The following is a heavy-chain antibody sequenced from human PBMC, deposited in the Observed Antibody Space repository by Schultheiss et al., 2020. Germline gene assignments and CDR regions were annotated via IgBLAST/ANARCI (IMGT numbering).Heavy chain of an antibody. V-gene: IGHV1-3*01. J-gene: IGHJ6*03. CDR3: ARCGSCYVNYYYMDV. CDR1: GYTFTSYA. CDR2: INAGNGNT. D-gene: IGHD2-15*01. Sequence: ASVKVSCKASGYTFTSYAMHWVRQAPGQRLEWMGWINAGNGNTKYPQKFQGRVTITRDTSASTAYMELSSLRSEDTAVYYCARCGSCYVNYYYMDVWGKGTTVTVSS.